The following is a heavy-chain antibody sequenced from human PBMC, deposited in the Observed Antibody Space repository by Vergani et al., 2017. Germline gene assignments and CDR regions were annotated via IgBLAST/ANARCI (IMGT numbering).Heavy chain of an antibody. D-gene: IGHD6-13*01. J-gene: IGHJ4*02. Sequence: QVQLQESGPGLVKPSQTLSLTCTVSGGSISSGSFYWSWIRQPAGKGLEWIGRIYTSGSTNYNPSLKSRVTISVDTSKNQFSLKLSSVTAADTAVYYCASRYSSSWYXFDYWGQGTLVTVSS. CDR3: ASRYSSSWYXFDY. CDR1: GGSISSGSFY. CDR2: IYTSGST. V-gene: IGHV4-61*02.